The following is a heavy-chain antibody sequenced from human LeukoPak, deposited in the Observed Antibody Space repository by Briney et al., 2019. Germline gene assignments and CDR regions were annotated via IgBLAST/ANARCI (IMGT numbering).Heavy chain of an antibody. Sequence: SETLSLTCAVYGGSFSGYYWSWIRQPPGEGLEWIGEINHSGSTNYNPSLKSRVTISVDTSKNQFSLKLSSVTAADTAVYYCARSSRYSSGWPYWGQGTLVTVSS. CDR3: ARSSRYSSGWPY. J-gene: IGHJ4*02. V-gene: IGHV4-34*01. CDR2: INHSGST. CDR1: GGSFSGYY. D-gene: IGHD6-19*01.